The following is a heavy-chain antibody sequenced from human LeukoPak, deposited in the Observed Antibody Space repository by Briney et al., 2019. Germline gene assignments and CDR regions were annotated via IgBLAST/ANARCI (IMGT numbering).Heavy chain of an antibody. J-gene: IGHJ4*02. Sequence: SVKVSCKSSGGTFTDYGISWVRHAPGQGLEWMGRIIPIFTTANYAQKFQGRVTITADTSTNTAYMERTSLRREDTAVYYCASDGGFEYYFDYWGQGPLLTVSS. V-gene: IGHV1-69*06. CDR2: IIPIFTTA. CDR3: ASDGGFEYYFDY. CDR1: GGTFTDYG. D-gene: IGHD2/OR15-2a*01.